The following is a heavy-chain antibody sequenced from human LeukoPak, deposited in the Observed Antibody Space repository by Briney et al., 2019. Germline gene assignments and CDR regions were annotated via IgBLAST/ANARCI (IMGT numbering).Heavy chain of an antibody. CDR1: EITRSNYG. D-gene: IGHD3-10*01. V-gene: IGHV3-23*01. CDR2: ISGSGGGT. CDR3: AKRGVVIRVFLVGYHKEAYYFDS. Sequence: GGAPRLSCAVSEITRSNYGMSWVRQAPGEGLEWVAGISGSGGGTNYADSVTGRFTISRDNPKNTLYLQMNRLRAEDTAVYFCAKRGVVIRVFLVGYHKEAYYFDSWGQGALVTVSS. J-gene: IGHJ4*02.